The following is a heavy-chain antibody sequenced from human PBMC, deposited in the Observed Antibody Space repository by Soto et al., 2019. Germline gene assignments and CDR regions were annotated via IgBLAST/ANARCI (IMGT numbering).Heavy chain of an antibody. CDR3: ARDRTVETATVTLGY. CDR2: ISAYNGNT. CDR1: GYTFTSYG. J-gene: IGHJ4*02. Sequence: ASVKVSCKASGYTFTSYGISWVRQAPGQGLEWMGWISAYNGNTNYAQKLQGRVTMTTDTSTSTAYMELRSLRSDDTDVYYCARDRTVETATVTLGYWGQGTLVTVSS. V-gene: IGHV1-18*01. D-gene: IGHD5-18*01.